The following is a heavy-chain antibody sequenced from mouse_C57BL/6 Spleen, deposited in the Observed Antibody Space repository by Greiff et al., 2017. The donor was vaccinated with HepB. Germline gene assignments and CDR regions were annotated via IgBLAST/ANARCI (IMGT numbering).Heavy chain of an antibody. CDR3: ARSTLYYAMDY. Sequence: EVKLVESGGGLVQPGGSLSLSCAASGFTFTDYYMSWVRQPPGKALEWLGFIRNKANGYTTEYSASVKGRFTISRDNSQSILYLQMNALRAEDSATYYCARSTLYYAMDYWGQGTSVTVSS. V-gene: IGHV7-3*01. J-gene: IGHJ4*01. CDR1: GFTFTDYY. CDR2: IRNKANGYTT. D-gene: IGHD4-1*02.